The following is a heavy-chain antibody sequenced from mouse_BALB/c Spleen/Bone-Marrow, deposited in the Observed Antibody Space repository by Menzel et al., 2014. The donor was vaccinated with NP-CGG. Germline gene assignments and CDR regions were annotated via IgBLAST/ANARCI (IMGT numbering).Heavy chain of an antibody. CDR2: VNPRSGYA. V-gene: IGHV1-4*01. CDR1: GYTFTDYT. Sequence: LMESGAELASPGASVKMSCKASGYTFTDYTIQWVKQRPGQGLEWIGYVNPRSGYANYNQKFKDKATLTADKSSSTAFMQLSSLTSEDSAVYYCARPKGFALDYWGLGTALTVSS. J-gene: IGHJ2*01. CDR3: ARPKGFALDY.